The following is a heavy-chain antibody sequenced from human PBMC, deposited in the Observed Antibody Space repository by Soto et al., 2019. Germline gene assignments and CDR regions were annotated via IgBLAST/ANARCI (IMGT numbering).Heavy chain of an antibody. Sequence: GASVKVSCKTSGYTFSNYGITWVRQAPGQPLEWLGWISLYSDGTNYAQKFQGRVSMATDTSTTTAYMELRSLRSDDTAVYYCARVVPGAEAWFGPWGQGTLVTVSS. D-gene: IGHD2-2*01. CDR1: GYTFSNYG. V-gene: IGHV1-18*01. CDR3: ARVVPGAEAWFGP. CDR2: ISLYSDGT. J-gene: IGHJ5*02.